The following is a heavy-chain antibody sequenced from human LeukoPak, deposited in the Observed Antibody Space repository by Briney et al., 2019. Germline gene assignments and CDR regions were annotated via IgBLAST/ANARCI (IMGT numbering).Heavy chain of an antibody. CDR1: GDSVSNNRAS. Sequence: SQTLSLTWAISGDSVSNNRASWGWIRQSPSRGLEWLGRTYYRSQWFDDYAPSLRSRITINPDTSKNQFSRQLTSVTPEDTAVYYCVRIRGLGLFDYWGQGTLVTVSS. J-gene: IGHJ4*02. CDR3: VRIRGLGLFDY. D-gene: IGHD1-26*01. CDR2: TYYRSQWFD. V-gene: IGHV6-1*01.